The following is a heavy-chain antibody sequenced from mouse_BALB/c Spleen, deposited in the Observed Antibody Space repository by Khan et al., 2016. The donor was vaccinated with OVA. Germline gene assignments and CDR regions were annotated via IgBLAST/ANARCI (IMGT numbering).Heavy chain of an antibody. CDR1: GYSITSDYA. CDR2: ISYSGTP. V-gene: IGHV3-2*02. CDR3: ARWLGY. J-gene: IGHJ3*01. Sequence: EVQLQESGPGLVKPSQSLSLTCTVTGYSITSDYAWNWIRQFPGNKLEWMGYISYSGTPSYNPSLKSRISITRDTSKNQFFLQLNSVTAEETATYYCARWLGYWGQGTLVTVSA.